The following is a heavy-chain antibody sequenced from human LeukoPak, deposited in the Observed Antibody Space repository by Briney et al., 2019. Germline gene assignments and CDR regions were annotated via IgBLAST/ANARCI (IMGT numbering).Heavy chain of an antibody. V-gene: IGHV4-34*01. Sequence: SETLSLTCAVYVGSFSGYYWSWIRQPPGKGLEWMGEINHSGSTNYNPSLKSRVTISVDTSKNHFSLKLSSVAAADTGVYYCARRGRITMVRGVISNFDYWGQGTLVTVSS. D-gene: IGHD3-10*01. J-gene: IGHJ4*02. CDR1: VGSFSGYY. CDR3: ARRGRITMVRGVISNFDY. CDR2: INHSGST.